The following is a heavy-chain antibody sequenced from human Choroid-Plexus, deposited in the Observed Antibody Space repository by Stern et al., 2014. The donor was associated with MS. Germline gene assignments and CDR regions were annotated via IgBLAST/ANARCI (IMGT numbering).Heavy chain of an antibody. J-gene: IGHJ5*02. CDR1: GFTLGSCA. D-gene: IGHD2/OR15-2a*01. CDR3: AKDRQYLTYFFDH. CDR2: VSYDGSNK. Sequence: QVQLVQSGGGVVQPGRPLSLSCVASGFTLGSCAMHWVRQAPGKGLEWVAGVSYDGSNKDYADSVKGRFTISRDNSQNTLYMQMSSLRPEDTAVYYCAKDRQYLTYFFDHWGQGSLVTVSS. V-gene: IGHV3-30*18.